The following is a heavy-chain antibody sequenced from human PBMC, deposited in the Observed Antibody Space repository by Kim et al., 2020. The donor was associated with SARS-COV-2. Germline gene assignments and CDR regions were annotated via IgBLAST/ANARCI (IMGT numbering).Heavy chain of an antibody. CDR3: ARGSVVAAFDMDV. CDR2: INHSGST. J-gene: IGHJ6*02. D-gene: IGHD2-15*01. CDR1: GGSFSGYY. Sequence: SETLSLTCAVYGGSFSGYYWSWIRQPPGKGLEWIGEINHSGSTNYNPSLKSRVTISVDTSKNQFSLNLSSVTAADTAVYYCARGSVVAAFDMDVWGQGTTVTVSS. V-gene: IGHV4-34*01.